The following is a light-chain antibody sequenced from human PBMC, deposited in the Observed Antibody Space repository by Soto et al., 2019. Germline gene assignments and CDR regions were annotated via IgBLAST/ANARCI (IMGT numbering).Light chain of an antibody. CDR2: DAS. CDR3: QQRSDWIT. J-gene: IGKJ5*01. Sequence: EIVLTQSPATLSLSPGERATLSFRASHSISNYLAWYQQKPGQAPRLLIYDASTRATGIPARFSGSGSGTDFTLTISSLEPEDFAVYYCQQRSDWITVGQGTRLEIK. CDR1: HSISNY. V-gene: IGKV3-11*01.